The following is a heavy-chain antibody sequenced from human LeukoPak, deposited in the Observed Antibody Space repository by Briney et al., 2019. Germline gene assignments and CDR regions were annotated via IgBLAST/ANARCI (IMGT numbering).Heavy chain of an antibody. J-gene: IGHJ4*02. D-gene: IGHD3-9*01. Sequence: GGSLRLSCAASGFTFSDYYMSWIRQAPGKGLEWVSSISSSSSYIYYADSVKGRFTISRDNAKNSLYLQMNSLRAEDTAVYYCATYDILTGYDFDYWGQGTLVTVSS. CDR3: ATYDILTGYDFDY. V-gene: IGHV3-11*06. CDR2: ISSSSSYI. CDR1: GFTFSDYY.